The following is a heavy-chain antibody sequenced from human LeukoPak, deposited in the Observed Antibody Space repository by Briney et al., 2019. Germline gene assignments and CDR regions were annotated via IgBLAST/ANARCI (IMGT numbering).Heavy chain of an antibody. V-gene: IGHV1-2*02. CDR3: ARSRTGSGFLFDY. CDR1: GYTFSGYY. Sequence: GASVKVSCKVSGYTFSGYYMHCVRQAPGQGLEWMGWINPNSGGTNYAQKFQGRVTMTRDTSISTAYMELSRLRSDDTAVYYCARSRTGSGFLFDYWGQGTLVTVSS. J-gene: IGHJ4*02. CDR2: INPNSGGT. D-gene: IGHD3-10*01.